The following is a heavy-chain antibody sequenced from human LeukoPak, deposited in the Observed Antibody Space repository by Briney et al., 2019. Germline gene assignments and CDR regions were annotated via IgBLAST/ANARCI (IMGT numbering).Heavy chain of an antibody. V-gene: IGHV3-23*01. CDR3: AKESSYYGSGSYYKAFDY. Sequence: PGGSLRLSCAASGFTFSSYAMSWVRQAPGKGLEWVSAICCSATSTYYADSVKGRFTISRDNSKNTLYLQMNSLRAEDTAVYYCAKESSYYGSGSYYKAFDYWGQGTLVTVTS. J-gene: IGHJ4*02. D-gene: IGHD3-10*01. CDR2: ICCSATST. CDR1: GFTFSSYA.